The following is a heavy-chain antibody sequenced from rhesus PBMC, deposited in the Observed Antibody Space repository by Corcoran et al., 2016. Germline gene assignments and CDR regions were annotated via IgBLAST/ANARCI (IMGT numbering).Heavy chain of an antibody. J-gene: IGHJ6*01. CDR3: AGYSGSYYNYGLDS. Sequence: EVQLVESGGGLVQPGGSLRLSCAASGFTFSSYCMSWVRQAPGKGLVWVSYISNGRGRTYYPDSLKGRFTISRENAKNTLSLQMNSLRAEDTAVYYCAGYSGSYYNYGLDSWGQGVVVTVSS. CDR2: ISNGRGRT. CDR1: GFTFSSYC. D-gene: IGHD3-16*01. V-gene: IGHV3S5*01.